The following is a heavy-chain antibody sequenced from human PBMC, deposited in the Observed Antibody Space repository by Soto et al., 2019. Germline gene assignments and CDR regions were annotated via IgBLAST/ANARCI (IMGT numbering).Heavy chain of an antibody. CDR2: INHSGST. Sequence: SETLSLTCTVSGGSISSGGYYWSWIRQPPGKGLEWIGEINHSGSTNYNPSLKSRVTISVDTSKNQFSLKLSSVTAADTAVYYCARGLDIVVVPAAMSYGMDVWGQGTTVTVS. V-gene: IGHV4-39*07. D-gene: IGHD2-2*03. CDR1: GGSISSGGYY. J-gene: IGHJ6*02. CDR3: ARGLDIVVVPAAMSYGMDV.